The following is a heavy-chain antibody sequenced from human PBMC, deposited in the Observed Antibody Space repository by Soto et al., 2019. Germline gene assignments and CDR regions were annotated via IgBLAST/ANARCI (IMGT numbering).Heavy chain of an antibody. CDR3: ARDRWLGSPDY. CDR2: IYNSGGT. V-gene: IGHV4-59*01. J-gene: IGHJ4*02. Sequence: PSETLSLTCTVSGGSINSYYWSWIRQPPGKGLEWIGFIYNSGGTNYNPSLKSRVTISIDTSKNQFSLKLSSVTAADTAVYYCARDRWLGSPDYWGQGTLVTVSS. CDR1: GGSINSYY. D-gene: IGHD3-10*01.